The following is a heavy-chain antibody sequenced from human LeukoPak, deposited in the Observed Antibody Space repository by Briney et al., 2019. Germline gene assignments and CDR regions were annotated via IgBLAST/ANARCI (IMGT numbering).Heavy chain of an antibody. CDR3: AKHFGASSGYAFDF. Sequence: GGSLRLSCEASGLTFSNYAMSWVRQAPGKGLEWVSTITASAASTYYTDSVRGRFTISRDNSKSTLYLHMSNLRAEDTAVYYCAKHFGASSGYAFDFWGQGTLVTVSS. D-gene: IGHD5-12*01. CDR1: GLTFSNYA. V-gene: IGHV3-23*01. J-gene: IGHJ4*02. CDR2: ITASAAST.